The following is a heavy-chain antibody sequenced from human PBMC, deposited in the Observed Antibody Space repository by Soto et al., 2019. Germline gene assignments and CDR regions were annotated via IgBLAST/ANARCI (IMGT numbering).Heavy chain of an antibody. Sequence: EVQLVESGGGLVQPGRSLRLSCATSGFTFDDFAIHWVRQAPGKGLEWVSGISWTGGTIGYGDSVRGRFTIYRDNARNSLYLQMNSLRVEDAALYYCTRCIGPSCDSTFDHFGQGTRVNVSS. V-gene: IGHV3-9*01. CDR2: ISWTGGTI. J-gene: IGHJ4*02. D-gene: IGHD2-8*01. CDR3: TRCIGPSCDSTFDH. CDR1: GFTFDDFA.